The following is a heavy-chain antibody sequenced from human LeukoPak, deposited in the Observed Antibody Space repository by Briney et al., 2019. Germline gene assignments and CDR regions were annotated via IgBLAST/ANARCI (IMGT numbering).Heavy chain of an antibody. J-gene: IGHJ3*02. V-gene: IGHV3-23*01. Sequence: GGSLRLSCAASGFTFSSYAMSWVRQAPGKGLEWVSAISGSGGSTYYADSVKGRSTISRDNSKNTLYLQMNSLRAEDTAVYYCAKWSYYDILTGYYRNRGAFDIWGQGTMVTVSS. CDR1: GFTFSSYA. CDR2: ISGSGGST. CDR3: AKWSYYDILTGYYRNRGAFDI. D-gene: IGHD3-9*01.